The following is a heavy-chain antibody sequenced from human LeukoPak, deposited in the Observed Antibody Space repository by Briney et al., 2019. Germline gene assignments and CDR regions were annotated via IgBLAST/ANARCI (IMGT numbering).Heavy chain of an antibody. J-gene: IGHJ4*02. CDR3: VRKTATEEVYFDN. CDR1: GFTFSSYG. CDR2: ISSRSSYI. Sequence: GGSLRLSCAASGFTFSSYGMSWVRQAPGKGLEWVSCISSRSSYIFYADSVRGRFIISRDNAKNSLYLQMNSLRPEDTAKYFCVRKTATEEVYFDNWGQGTPVTVSS. V-gene: IGHV3-21*01.